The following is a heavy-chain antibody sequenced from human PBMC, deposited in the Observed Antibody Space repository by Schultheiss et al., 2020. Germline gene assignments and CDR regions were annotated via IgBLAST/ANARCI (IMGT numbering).Heavy chain of an antibody. CDR1: GGSISSYY. CDR3: ARGPIVVVPAAMGAGVNYYYYGMDV. D-gene: IGHD2-2*01. V-gene: IGHV4-34*01. Sequence: SQTLSLTCTVSGGSISSYYWSWIRQPPGKGLEWIGEINHSGSTNYNPSLKSRVTISVDTSKNQFSLKLSSVTAADTAVYYCARGPIVVVPAAMGAGVNYYYYGMDVWGKGTTVTVSS. CDR2: INHSGST. J-gene: IGHJ6*04.